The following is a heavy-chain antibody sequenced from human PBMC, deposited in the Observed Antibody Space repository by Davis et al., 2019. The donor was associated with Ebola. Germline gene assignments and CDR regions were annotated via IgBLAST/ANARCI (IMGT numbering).Heavy chain of an antibody. Sequence: PSETLSLTCTVSGGSISSYYWSWIRQPAGKGLEWIGRIYTSGSTNYNPSLKSRVTMSVDTSKNQFSLKLSSVTAADTAVYYCARSGSVLWELSFDYWGQGTLVTVSS. J-gene: IGHJ4*02. D-gene: IGHD1-26*01. CDR2: IYTSGST. V-gene: IGHV4-4*07. CDR1: GGSISSYY. CDR3: ARSGSVLWELSFDY.